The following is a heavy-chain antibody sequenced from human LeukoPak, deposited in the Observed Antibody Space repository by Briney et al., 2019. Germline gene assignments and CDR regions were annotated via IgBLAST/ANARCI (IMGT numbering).Heavy chain of an antibody. CDR3: ARVRPDYDFWSGYYTRYYYYGMDV. J-gene: IGHJ6*02. Sequence: SETLSLTCTVSGGSISSYYWSWIRQPPGKGLEWIGYIYYSGSTNYNPSLKSRVTISVDTSKNQFSLKLSSVTAADTAVYYCARVRPDYDFWSGYYTRYYYYGMDVWGQGTTVTASS. V-gene: IGHV4-59*01. D-gene: IGHD3-3*01. CDR2: IYYSGST. CDR1: GGSISSYY.